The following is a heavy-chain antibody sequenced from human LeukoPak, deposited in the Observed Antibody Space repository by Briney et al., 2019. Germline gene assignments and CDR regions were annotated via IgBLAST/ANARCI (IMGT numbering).Heavy chain of an antibody. V-gene: IGHV1-18*01. CDR2: ISAYNGNT. J-gene: IGHJ4*02. D-gene: IGHD2-2*01. CDR3: ARDTARTLPGYYFDY. Sequence: ASVKVSCKASGYTFTNYGISWVRQAPGQGLEWMGWISAYNGNTNYAQKLQGRVTMTTDTSTSTAYMELRSLRSDDTAVYYCARDTARTLPGYYFDYWGQGTLVTVSS. CDR1: GYTFTNYG.